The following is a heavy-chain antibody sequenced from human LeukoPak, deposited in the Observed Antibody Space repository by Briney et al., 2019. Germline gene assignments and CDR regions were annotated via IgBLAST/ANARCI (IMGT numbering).Heavy chain of an antibody. CDR1: GYSFTSYW. D-gene: IGHD3-10*01. Sequence: GESLKISCKGSGYSFTSYWISWVRQMPGEGLEWMGRIDPSDSYTNYSPSFQGHVTISADKSISTAYLQWSSLKASDTAMYYCARHPGPATVRFGAWGQGTLVTVSS. CDR2: IDPSDSYT. V-gene: IGHV5-10-1*01. CDR3: ARHPGPATVRFGA. J-gene: IGHJ5*02.